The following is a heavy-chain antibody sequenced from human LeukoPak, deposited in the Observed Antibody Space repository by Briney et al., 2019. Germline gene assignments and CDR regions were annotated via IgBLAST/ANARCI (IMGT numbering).Heavy chain of an antibody. J-gene: IGHJ3*02. Sequence: PSQTLSLTCTVSGGSISSGGYYWTWICQHPGKGLEWIGYIYYSGSTYYNPSLKSRVTISVDTSKNQFSLKLSSVTAAGTAVYYCARVENVIYYDSRAGAFDIWGQGTMVTVSS. CDR1: GGSISSGGYY. V-gene: IGHV4-31*03. CDR2: IYYSGST. D-gene: IGHD3-22*01. CDR3: ARVENVIYYDSRAGAFDI.